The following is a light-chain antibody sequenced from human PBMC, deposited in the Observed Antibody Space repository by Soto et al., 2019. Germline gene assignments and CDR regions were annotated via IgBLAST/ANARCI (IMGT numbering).Light chain of an antibody. Sequence: IQMTQSPSTLSASVGDRVTITRRATQSISTSLAWYQQKPGKAPNLLISGAANLESGVPSRFSGSGSGTEYTLTISSLQPDDLSAYYCQQYYTYSTFGQGAMVDIK. V-gene: IGKV1-5*01. CDR2: GAA. CDR3: QQYYTYST. CDR1: QSISTS. J-gene: IGKJ1*01.